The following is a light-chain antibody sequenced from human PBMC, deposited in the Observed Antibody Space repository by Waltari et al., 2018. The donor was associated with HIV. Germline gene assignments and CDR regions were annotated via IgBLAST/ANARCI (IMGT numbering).Light chain of an antibody. J-gene: IGLJ3*02. CDR2: MDT. V-gene: IGLV6-57*03. CDR3: QSHDSSNHWV. Sequence: NLMLTQPRSVSASPGKTVTISCTRSSGSLASDYVQWYQQRPGSAPTTVIYMDTQRPSGVPDRFSGCIDSSSNSASLTISGLKTEDEADYYCQSHDSSNHWVFGGGTKLTVL. CDR1: SGSLASDY.